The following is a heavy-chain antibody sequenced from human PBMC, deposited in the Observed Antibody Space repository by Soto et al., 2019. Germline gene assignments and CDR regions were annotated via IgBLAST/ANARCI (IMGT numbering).Heavy chain of an antibody. Sequence: GESPKISCKGSGYRVTSYWISWVRQMPGKGLEWMGRIDPSNSYTHYSPSFHGHVTISADNSISTAYLQWSNLRASDTAIYYCAFLDTSLDFDFWGQGTLVTVSS. D-gene: IGHD3-3*02. CDR1: GYRVTSYW. CDR2: IDPSNSYT. J-gene: IGHJ4*02. CDR3: AFLDTSLDFDF. V-gene: IGHV5-10-1*01.